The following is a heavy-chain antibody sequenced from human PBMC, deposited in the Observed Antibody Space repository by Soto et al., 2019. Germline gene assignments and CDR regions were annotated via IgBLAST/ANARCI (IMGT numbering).Heavy chain of an antibody. CDR3: ARAPDDSSASPHDYYYGLDV. D-gene: IGHD3-22*01. CDR2: INGGNGNT. V-gene: IGHV1-3*01. J-gene: IGHJ6*02. CDR1: GSTFSSYC. Sequence: CRHAGSTFSSYCLPWLLRGPGQRLEWTGWINGGNGNTKYSEKLQGRVTITRDTSASTAYLELSSLRSGDTAVYYCARAPDDSSASPHDYYYGLDVWGDGTQVTV.